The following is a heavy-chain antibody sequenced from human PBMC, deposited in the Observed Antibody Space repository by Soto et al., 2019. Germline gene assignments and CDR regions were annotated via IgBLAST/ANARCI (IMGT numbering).Heavy chain of an antibody. V-gene: IGHV3-72*01. CDR1: GFSLDDYA. Sequence: DVLLVESGGGLVQPGGSLRLTCKVSGFSLDDYAMHWVRQAPGKGLEWVGRSRDKPQGYRTAYAASVKGRITTSRDESKNSAYLQMNSLKTEDTAVYYCVRATYFSDSSGYTRCLDYWGQGTLVTISS. CDR2: SRDKPQGYRT. J-gene: IGHJ4*02. CDR3: VRATYFSDSSGYTRCLDY. D-gene: IGHD3-22*01.